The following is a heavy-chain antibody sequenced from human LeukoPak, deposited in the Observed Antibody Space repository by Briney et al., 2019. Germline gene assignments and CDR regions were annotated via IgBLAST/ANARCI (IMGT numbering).Heavy chain of an antibody. CDR1: GFTFSSYA. D-gene: IGHD7-27*01. Sequence: QTGGSLRLSCAASGFTFSSYAMHWVRQAPGKGLEYVSAISSNGGRTNYANSVKGRFTISRDNSKNTLYLQMGSLRAEDMAVYNCAREGTTWGRPYFDYWGQGTLVTVSS. J-gene: IGHJ4*02. V-gene: IGHV3-64*01. CDR2: ISSNGGRT. CDR3: AREGTTWGRPYFDY.